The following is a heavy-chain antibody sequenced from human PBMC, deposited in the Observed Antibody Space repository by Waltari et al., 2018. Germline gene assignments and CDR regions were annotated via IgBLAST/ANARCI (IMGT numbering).Heavy chain of an antibody. V-gene: IGHV1-69*01. D-gene: IGHD3-3*01. J-gene: IGHJ6*02. CDR1: GGTFSSYA. CDR3: ARDFWSNPTHAYYYGMDV. CDR2: IIPIFGTA. Sequence: QVQLVQSGAEVKKPGSSVKVSCKASGGTFSSYAISWVRQAPGQGLEWMGGIIPIFGTANYAQKFQGRVTMTADESTSTAYMELSSLRAEDTAVYYCARDFWSNPTHAYYYGMDVWGQGTTVTVSS.